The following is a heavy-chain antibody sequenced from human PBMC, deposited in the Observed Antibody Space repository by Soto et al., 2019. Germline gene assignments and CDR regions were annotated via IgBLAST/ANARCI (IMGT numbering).Heavy chain of an antibody. CDR2: IDWDDAK. J-gene: IGHJ4*02. D-gene: IGHD3-3*01. Sequence: SGPTLVNPTQTLTLTCTFSGFSLSASRMSISWIRQPPGKALEWLARIDWDDAKYFNTSLKTRLTVSKDTSKTQVVLTMTNMDPVDTGTYYCARMIFGRSGACYFDSWGQGILVTVSS. V-gene: IGHV2-70*11. CDR3: ARMIFGRSGACYFDS. CDR1: GFSLSASRMS.